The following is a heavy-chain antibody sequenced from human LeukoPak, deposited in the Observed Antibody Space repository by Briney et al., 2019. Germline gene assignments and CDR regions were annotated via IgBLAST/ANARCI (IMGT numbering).Heavy chain of an antibody. CDR2: IYPADSDT. CDR1: GFSFTSYW. CDR3: ARHDRPYSSSDNWFDS. D-gene: IGHD6-13*01. J-gene: IGHJ5*01. V-gene: IGHV5-51*01. Sequence: GASLQISCKASGFSFTSYWITWVRPPPGKGLEWMGIIYPADSDTKYSPSFQGQVTFSADRSITTAYLQWRSLKASDTGIYYCARHDRPYSSSDNWFDSWGQGTLVTVSS.